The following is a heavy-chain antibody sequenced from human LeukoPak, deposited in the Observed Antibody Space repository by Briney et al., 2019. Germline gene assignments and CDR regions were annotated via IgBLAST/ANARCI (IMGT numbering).Heavy chain of an antibody. Sequence: GGSLRLSCAASGFTFSSYDMHWVRQATGKGLEWVSGINTAGDTYYPGSVKGRFTISRENAKNSLYLQMNSLRAGDTAVYYCARGIPGGFDYWGQGTLVTVSS. V-gene: IGHV3-13*01. CDR3: ARGIPGGFDY. CDR2: INTAGDT. CDR1: GFTFSSYD. J-gene: IGHJ4*02. D-gene: IGHD1-14*01.